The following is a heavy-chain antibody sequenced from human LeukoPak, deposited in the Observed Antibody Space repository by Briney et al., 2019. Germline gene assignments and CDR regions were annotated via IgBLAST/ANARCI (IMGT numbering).Heavy chain of an antibody. J-gene: IGHJ6*03. CDR1: GFTFSSYW. CDR3: ASGPSSSWEGNYYMDV. V-gene: IGHV3-7*01. D-gene: IGHD6-13*01. Sequence: PGGSLRLSCAASGFTFSSYWMSWVRQAPGKGLEWVANIKQDGSEKYYVDSVKGRFTISRDNAKNSLYLQMNSLRAEDTAVYYCASGPSSSWEGNYYMDVWGKGTTVTVSS. CDR2: IKQDGSEK.